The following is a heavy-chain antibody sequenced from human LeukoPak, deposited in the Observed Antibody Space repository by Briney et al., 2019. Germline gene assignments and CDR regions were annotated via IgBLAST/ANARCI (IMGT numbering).Heavy chain of an antibody. J-gene: IGHJ4*02. V-gene: IGHV3-74*01. D-gene: IGHD4-23*01. CDR3: ARGRPHGNDY. Sequence: GGSLRLSCAASGFTFSSYWMNWVRQAPGRGRVWVSRIASDGSSTTYADSVKGRFSISRDNAKNTLYLQMNSLRVEDTAVYYCARGRPHGNDYWGQGTLVTVSS. CDR2: IASDGSST. CDR1: GFTFSSYW.